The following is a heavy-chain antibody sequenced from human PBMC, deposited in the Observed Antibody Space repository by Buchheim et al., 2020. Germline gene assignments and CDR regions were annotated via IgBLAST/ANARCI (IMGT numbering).Heavy chain of an antibody. Sequence: EVQLVESGGGLVQPGGSLRLSCAASGFTFSSYEMNWVRQAPGKGLEWVSYISSSGSTIYCADSVKGRFTISRDNAKNSLYLPMNSLRAEDTAVYYCARAVVPAAILDYWGQGTL. D-gene: IGHD2-2*01. CDR1: GFTFSSYE. V-gene: IGHV3-48*03. CDR3: ARAVVPAAILDY. CDR2: ISSSGSTI. J-gene: IGHJ4*02.